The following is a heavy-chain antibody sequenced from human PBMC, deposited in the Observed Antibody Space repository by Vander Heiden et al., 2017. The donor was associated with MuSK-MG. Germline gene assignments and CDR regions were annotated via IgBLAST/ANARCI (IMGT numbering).Heavy chain of an antibody. CDR1: GGSISSSSYY. Sequence: QLQLQESGPGLVKPSETLSLTCTVSGGSISSSSYYWGWIRQPPGKGLEWIGSIYYSGSTYYNPSLKSRVTISVDTSKNQFSLKLSSVNAADTAVYYCARHSGDTAMVYFDYWGQGTLVTVSS. CDR3: ARHSGDTAMVYFDY. CDR2: IYYSGST. V-gene: IGHV4-39*01. J-gene: IGHJ4*02. D-gene: IGHD5-18*01.